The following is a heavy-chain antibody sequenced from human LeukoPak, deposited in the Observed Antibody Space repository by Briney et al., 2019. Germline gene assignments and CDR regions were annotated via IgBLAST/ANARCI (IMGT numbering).Heavy chain of an antibody. CDR1: GFTFSSYA. J-gene: IGHJ4*02. D-gene: IGHD3-22*01. V-gene: IGHV3-23*01. CDR2: ISRSGGST. Sequence: PGGSLRLSCAASGFTFSSYAMSWVRQAPGKGLEWVSAISRSGGSTYYADSVKGRFTISRDNSKNTLYLQMNSLRAEDTAVYYCAKGEYYYDSSGSLFDYWGQGTLVTVSS. CDR3: AKGEYYYDSSGSLFDY.